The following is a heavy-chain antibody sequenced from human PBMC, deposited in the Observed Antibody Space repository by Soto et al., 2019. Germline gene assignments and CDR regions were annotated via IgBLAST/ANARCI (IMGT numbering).Heavy chain of an antibody. Sequence: SETLSLTCAVYGGSFSGYYWSWIRQPPGKGLEWIGEINHSGSTNYNPSLKSRVTISVDTSKNQFSLKLSSVTAADTAVYYCARGRHFTMIVVVTTGDNWFDPWGQGTLVTVSS. CDR1: GGSFSGYY. CDR3: ARGRHFTMIVVVTTGDNWFDP. D-gene: IGHD3-22*01. J-gene: IGHJ5*02. V-gene: IGHV4-34*01. CDR2: INHSGST.